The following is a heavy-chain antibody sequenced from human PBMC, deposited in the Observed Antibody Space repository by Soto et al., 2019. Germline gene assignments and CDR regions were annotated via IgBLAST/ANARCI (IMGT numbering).Heavy chain of an antibody. V-gene: IGHV1-18*01. J-gene: IGHJ4*02. Sequence: ASVKVSCKASGYTFTSYGISWVRQAPGQGLEWMGWISAYNGNTNYAQKLQGRVTMTTDTSTSTAYMELRSLRSDDTAVYYCARWITGALDEGFDYWGQGTLVTVSS. CDR1: GYTFTSYG. D-gene: IGHD7-27*01. CDR2: ISAYNGNT. CDR3: ARWITGALDEGFDY.